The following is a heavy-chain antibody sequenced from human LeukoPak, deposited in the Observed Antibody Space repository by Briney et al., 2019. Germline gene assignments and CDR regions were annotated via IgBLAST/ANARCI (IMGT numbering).Heavy chain of an antibody. Sequence: SETLSLTCAVYGGSFSGYYWSWIRQPPGKGLEWIGEINHSGSTNYNPSLKSRVTISVDTSKNQFSLKLSSVTAAYTAVYYCARGKGYCTNGVCYYYYYYMDVWGKGTKVTVSS. CDR1: GGSFSGYY. CDR2: INHSGST. V-gene: IGHV4-34*01. J-gene: IGHJ6*03. CDR3: ARGKGYCTNGVCYYYYYYMDV. D-gene: IGHD2-8*01.